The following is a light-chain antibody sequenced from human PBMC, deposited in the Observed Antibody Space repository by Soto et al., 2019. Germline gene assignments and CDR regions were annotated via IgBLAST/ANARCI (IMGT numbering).Light chain of an antibody. CDR1: QSVRSS. V-gene: IGKV3-11*01. J-gene: IGKJ3*01. CDR3: EQYNNWPQT. Sequence: IVLTQSPATLSLSPGARAPLSCRASQSVRSSLAWYQQQPGQAPRLLIYDASNRATGIPGRFSGSGSGTDFTLTISSLQPEDFAVYYCEQYNNWPQTFGPGTKVDIK. CDR2: DAS.